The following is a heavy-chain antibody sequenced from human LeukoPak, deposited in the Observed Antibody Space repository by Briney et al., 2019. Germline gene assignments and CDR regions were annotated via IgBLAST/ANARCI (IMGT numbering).Heavy chain of an antibody. V-gene: IGHV5-51*01. CDR2: IYPGDSDT. CDR1: GYSFADYW. D-gene: IGHD2/OR15-2a*01. CDR3: AILSGYHSRGGNMHYYY. J-gene: IGHJ4*02. Sequence: GESLKISCKGSGYSFADYWVCWVRQMPGKGLEWMGIIYPGDSDTRYRPSFQGQVAISADKSISTAYLQWRSLKASDTAIYYCAILSGYHSRGGNMHYYYWGQGTPVTVSS.